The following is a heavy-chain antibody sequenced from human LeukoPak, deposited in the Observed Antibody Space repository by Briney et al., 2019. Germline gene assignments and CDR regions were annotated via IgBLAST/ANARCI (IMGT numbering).Heavy chain of an antibody. CDR1: GFTFSTYW. D-gene: IGHD1-20*01. Sequence: PGGSLRLSCSVSGFTFSTYWMHWVRQAPGKGLVWVSRINGDGTITYYADSVKGRFTISRDNAKNTLYLQMNSLRAEDTAVYYCARGCCSNSWNDGDYWGQGALVTVSS. J-gene: IGHJ4*02. CDR2: INGDGTIT. V-gene: IGHV3-74*01. CDR3: ARGCCSNSWNDGDY.